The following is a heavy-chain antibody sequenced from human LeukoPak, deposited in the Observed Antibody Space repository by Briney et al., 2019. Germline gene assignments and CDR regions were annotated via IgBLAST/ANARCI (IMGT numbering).Heavy chain of an antibody. CDR1: GGSIGSYF. CDR3: ARGRGYGGNYLRAFDI. D-gene: IGHD1-26*01. Sequence: SETLSLTRTVSGGSIGSYFWSWIRQPPGKGLEWIGYNSGSTKYNPSLKSRVTISVDTSKNQLSLKLSSVTAADTAVYYCARGRGYGGNYLRAFDIWGQGTMVSVSS. V-gene: IGHV4-59*08. J-gene: IGHJ3*02. CDR2: NSGST.